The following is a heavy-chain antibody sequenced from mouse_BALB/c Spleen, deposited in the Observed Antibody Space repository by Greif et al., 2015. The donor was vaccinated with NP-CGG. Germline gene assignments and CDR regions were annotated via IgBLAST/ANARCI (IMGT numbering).Heavy chain of an antibody. CDR2: VNPSNGGT. Sequence: VQLVESGAELVKPGASVKLSCKASGYTFTSYYMYWVKQRPGQGLEWIGEVNPSNGGTNFNEKFKSKATLTVDKSSSTAYMQLSSLTSEDSAVYYCTREGYGNYEVYWGQGTTLTVSS. CDR3: TREGYGNYEVY. CDR1: GYTFTSYY. J-gene: IGHJ2*01. D-gene: IGHD2-10*02. V-gene: IGHV1S81*02.